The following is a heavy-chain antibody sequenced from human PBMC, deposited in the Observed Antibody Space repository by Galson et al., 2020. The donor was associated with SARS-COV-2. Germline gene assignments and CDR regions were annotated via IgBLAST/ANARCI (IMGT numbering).Heavy chain of an antibody. J-gene: IGHJ5*02. CDR3: ARDRGFEVLFDP. CDR2: ISGYNGNT. D-gene: IGHD1-1*01. Sequence: ASLKVSCQAFGYSFTSYGISWVRQAPGQGLEWMGWISGYNGNTNYAQKFQGRVTMTIDTPTSTAYMELRSLRSDDTAVYYCARDRGFEVLFDPWGQGTLVTVSS. V-gene: IGHV1-18*01. CDR1: GYSFTSYG.